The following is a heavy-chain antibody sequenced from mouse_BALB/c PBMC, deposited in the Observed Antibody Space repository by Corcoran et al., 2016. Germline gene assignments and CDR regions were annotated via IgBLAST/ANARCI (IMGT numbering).Heavy chain of an antibody. CDR3: ARDYGSSQAWFAD. CDR1: GYTFTNYG. D-gene: IGHD1-1*01. V-gene: IGHV9-3-1*01. Sequence: QIQLVQSGPELKKPGETVKISCKASGYTFTNYGMNWVKQAPGKGLKWMGWINTYTGEQTYADDFKGRLAFSLETSASTAYLQINNLKNEDTATFCCARDYGSSQAWFADGVQGTLVTVSA. CDR2: INTYTGEQ. J-gene: IGHJ3*01.